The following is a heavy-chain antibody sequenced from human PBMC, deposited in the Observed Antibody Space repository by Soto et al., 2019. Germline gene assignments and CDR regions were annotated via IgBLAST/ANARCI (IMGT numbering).Heavy chain of an antibody. V-gene: IGHV4-31*02. CDR3: ARHEYRDFVDRFDY. J-gene: IGHJ4*02. Sequence: KPSETLSLTCSFSCASIKSGDNFWTWIRQRPGKGLEWIGYIYRDGATYYNPSLKSRVSLSVDTSKNEFSLRVTSVTAADTAIYYCARHEYRDFVDRFDYWRRGTLVTVCS. CDR2: IYRDGAT. CDR1: CASIKSGDNF. D-gene: IGHD2-21*02.